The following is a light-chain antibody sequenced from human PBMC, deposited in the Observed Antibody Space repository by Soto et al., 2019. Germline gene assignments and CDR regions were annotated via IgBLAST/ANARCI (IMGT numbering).Light chain of an antibody. CDR2: GVS. J-gene: IGKJ1*01. CDR1: QSVTNNY. Sequence: EFVMTQSPGTLSLSPGERATLSCRASQSVTNNYLAWYQQKPGQAPRLLIHGVSSRAAGTPARFSGSGSGTDFTLTINSLAPEDFAIYYCHQRQSWPRTFGQGTKVDIK. CDR3: HQRQSWPRT. V-gene: IGKV3-20*01.